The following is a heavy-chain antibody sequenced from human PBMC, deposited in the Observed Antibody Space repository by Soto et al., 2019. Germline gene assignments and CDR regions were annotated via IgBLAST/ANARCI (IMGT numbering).Heavy chain of an antibody. D-gene: IGHD2-15*01. V-gene: IGHV6-1*01. CDR1: GDSVSSNHAT. CDR2: TYYRSKWYN. J-gene: IGHJ5*02. Sequence: PSQTLSLTCVISGDSVSSNHATWDWIRQSPSRGLEWLGRTYYRSKWYNDYAVSVKSRITINPDTSKNQFSLQLNSVTPEDTAVYYCARDPCSGGSCYDGLRGNWFDPWGQGTLVTVSS. CDR3: ARDPCSGGSCYDGLRGNWFDP.